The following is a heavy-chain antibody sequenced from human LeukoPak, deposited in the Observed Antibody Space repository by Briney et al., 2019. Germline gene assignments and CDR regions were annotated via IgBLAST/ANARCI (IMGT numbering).Heavy chain of an antibody. D-gene: IGHD3-10*02. V-gene: IGHV1-8*01. Sequence: ASVKVSCKASGYTFTSYDINWVRQATGQGLEWMGWMNPNSGNTGYAEKFQGRVTMTRNISIRTAYMELSTLRSEDTAVYYCATAPVKYYYVHGYWGQGTLVTVSS. CDR2: MNPNSGNT. CDR3: ATAPVKYYYVHGY. CDR1: GYTFTSYD. J-gene: IGHJ4*02.